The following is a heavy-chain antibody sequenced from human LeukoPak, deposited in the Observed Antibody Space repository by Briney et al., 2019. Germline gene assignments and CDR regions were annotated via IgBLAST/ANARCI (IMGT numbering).Heavy chain of an antibody. CDR3: ARIYYDSSGYYREGDAFDI. D-gene: IGHD3-22*01. CDR2: IYPGDSDT. CDR1: GYSFTNYW. V-gene: IGHV5-51*01. J-gene: IGHJ3*02. Sequence: GESLKISCKGSGYSFTNYWIGWVRQMPGKGLEWMGIIYPGDSDTRYSPSFQGQVTISADKSISTAYLQWSSLKASDTAMYYCARIYYDSSGYYREGDAFDIWGQGTMVTVSS.